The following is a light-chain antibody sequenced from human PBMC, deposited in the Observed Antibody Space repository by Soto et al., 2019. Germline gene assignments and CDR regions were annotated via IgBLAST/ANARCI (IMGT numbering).Light chain of an antibody. CDR3: QQYGSSRIT. V-gene: IGKV3-20*01. CDR1: QSVNKH. J-gene: IGKJ5*01. Sequence: EIVCTQSPATLSVSPGESATLSCRASQSVNKHLAWYQHKPGQAPRLLIYGASSRATGIPDRFSGSGSGTDFTLTISRLEPEDFAVYYCQQYGSSRITFGQGTRLEI. CDR2: GAS.